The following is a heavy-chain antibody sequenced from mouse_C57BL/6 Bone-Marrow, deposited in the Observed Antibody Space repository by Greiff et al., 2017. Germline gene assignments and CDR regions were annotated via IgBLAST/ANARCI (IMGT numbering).Heavy chain of an antibody. J-gene: IGHJ3*01. CDR2: IFPGDGDT. CDR3: ARGAY. CDR1: GYAFSRSW. V-gene: IGHV1-80*01. Sequence: VKLMEPGAELAKPGASVKISCKASGYAFSRSWMNWVKQRPGKGLEWIGQIFPGDGDTNYNGKFKGKATLAADKSSSTAYMQLSSLTSEDSAVYFCARGAYWGQGTLVTVSA.